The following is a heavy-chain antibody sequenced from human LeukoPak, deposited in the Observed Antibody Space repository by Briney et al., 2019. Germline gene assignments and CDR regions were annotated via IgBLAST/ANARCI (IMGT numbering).Heavy chain of an antibody. J-gene: IGHJ6*03. V-gene: IGHV4-59*01. CDR3: ARVFDSGSQAYYYYMDV. CDR1: GGSIRGYY. Sequence: SETLSLTCNVSGGSIRGYYWSWIRQPPGKGLEWIGYIYSSGSTNYNPSLKSRVTMSVDTSKNQFSLKVSSVTAADTAVYYCARVFDSGSQAYYYYMDVWGKGTTVTIFS. D-gene: IGHD3-10*01. CDR2: IYSSGST.